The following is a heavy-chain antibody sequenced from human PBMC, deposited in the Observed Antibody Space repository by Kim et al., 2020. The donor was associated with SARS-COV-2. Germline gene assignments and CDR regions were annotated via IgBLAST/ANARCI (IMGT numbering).Heavy chain of an antibody. CDR1: GFTFGDYA. CDR3: AKDRAGRYADDASDL. Sequence: GGSLRLSCAASGFTFGDYAMHWVRQAPGKGLEWVSGIRCNSGSIDYADSVKGRFTISRDNAKNSLYLQMNSLRAEDTALYYCAKDRAGRYADDASDLWV. CDR2: IRCNSGSI. V-gene: IGHV3-9*01. J-gene: IGHJ3*01. D-gene: IGHD1-26*01.